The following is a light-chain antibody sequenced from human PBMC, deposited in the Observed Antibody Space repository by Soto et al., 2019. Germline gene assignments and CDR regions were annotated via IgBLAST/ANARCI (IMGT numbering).Light chain of an antibody. CDR3: HQSYNSPFN. J-gene: IGKJ3*01. V-gene: IGKV1-39*01. CDR1: RTITMY. Sequence: DIQMTQSPSSLSASVGDRVTITCRASRTITMYLNWYQQKSGQAPKLLINAASTLRSGVPSRFVGSGSGTVFTLTTDCLHPEDFPTYYCHQSYNSPFNFGPGTKVDMK. CDR2: AAS.